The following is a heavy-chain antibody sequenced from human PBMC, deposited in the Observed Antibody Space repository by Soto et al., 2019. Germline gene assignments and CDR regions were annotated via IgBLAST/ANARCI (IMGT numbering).Heavy chain of an antibody. CDR1: GGSVSSGSYS. CDR3: ARGIESFYQGRYYYAMDV. CDR2: IYYSGST. Sequence: QVQLQESGPGLVKPSETLSLTCTVSGGSVSSGSYSWSWIRQPPGTGLEWIGYIYYSGSTNYNPSLKSRVAISADTSKNQFSLKLSSVTAADTAVYYCARGIESFYQGRYYYAMDVWGQGTTVTVSS. D-gene: IGHD2-2*01. V-gene: IGHV4-61*01. J-gene: IGHJ6*02.